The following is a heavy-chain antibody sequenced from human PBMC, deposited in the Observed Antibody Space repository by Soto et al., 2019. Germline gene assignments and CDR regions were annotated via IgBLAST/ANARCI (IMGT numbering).Heavy chain of an antibody. CDR2: ISAYNGNT. V-gene: IGHV1-18*01. J-gene: IGHJ6*02. Sequence: ASVKVSCKASGYTFTSYGISWVRQAPGQGLDWMGWISAYNGNTKYAQDLQGRVTMTTDTSTSTAYMELRSLRSDDTAVYYCARFSGGSYNTYYFYYGMDVWGQGTTVTVSS. D-gene: IGHD2-15*01. CDR3: ARFSGGSYNTYYFYYGMDV. CDR1: GYTFTSYG.